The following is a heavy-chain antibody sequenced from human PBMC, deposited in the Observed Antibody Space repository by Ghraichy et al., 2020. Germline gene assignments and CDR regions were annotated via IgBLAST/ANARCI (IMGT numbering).Heavy chain of an antibody. Sequence: SQTLSLTCTVSGGSISSYYWSWIRQPPGKGLEWIGYIYYSGSTNYNPSLKSRVTISVDTSKNQFSLKLSSVTAADTAVYYCARDSLYCSSTSCSNWFDPWGQGTLVTVSS. V-gene: IGHV4-59*01. J-gene: IGHJ5*02. CDR3: ARDSLYCSSTSCSNWFDP. D-gene: IGHD2-2*01. CDR2: IYYSGST. CDR1: GGSISSYY.